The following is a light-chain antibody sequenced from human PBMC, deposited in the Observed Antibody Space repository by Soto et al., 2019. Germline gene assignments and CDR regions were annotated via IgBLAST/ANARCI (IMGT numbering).Light chain of an antibody. J-gene: IGKJ5*01. CDR1: QSISSW. Sequence: IQLTPSPASLSASVGDRVTITCRASQSISSWLAWYQQKPGKAPKLLIYAASTLESGVPSRFSATVSGTEFSLTITSLQPEDFATYYCQQLFDSPITFGQGTRLEIK. V-gene: IGKV1-5*01. CDR2: AAS. CDR3: QQLFDSPIT.